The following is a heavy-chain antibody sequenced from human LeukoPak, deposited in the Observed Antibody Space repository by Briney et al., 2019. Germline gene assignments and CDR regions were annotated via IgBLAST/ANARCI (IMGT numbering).Heavy chain of an antibody. CDR2: IRSKTATT. CDR3: VKVDT. D-gene: IGHD3-22*01. J-gene: IGHJ4*02. CDR1: GFIFSNYA. V-gene: IGHV3-23*01. Sequence: GGSLRLSCAASGFIFSNYAMIWVRQAPGKGLEWVSLIRSKTATTYYAESVKGRFTISRDNSRNTLYLQMDSLSAEDTAVYYCVKVDTWGQGTLVTVSS.